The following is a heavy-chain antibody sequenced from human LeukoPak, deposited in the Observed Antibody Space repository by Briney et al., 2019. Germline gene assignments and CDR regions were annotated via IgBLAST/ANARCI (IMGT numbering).Heavy chain of an antibody. CDR2: ISPSTGGT. D-gene: IGHD2-2*02. CDR3: ASDWGLSQLEYCSNTNCYMGAFDI. CDR1: GYTFSGYY. J-gene: IGHJ3*02. V-gene: IGHV1-2*02. Sequence: ASVKVSCKASGYTFSGYYIHWVRQAPGQGLEWMGWISPSTGGTNYAQKFQGRVTMTRDTSIATAYMELSRLRSDDTAVYYCASDWGLSQLEYCSNTNCYMGAFDIWGQGTMVTVSS.